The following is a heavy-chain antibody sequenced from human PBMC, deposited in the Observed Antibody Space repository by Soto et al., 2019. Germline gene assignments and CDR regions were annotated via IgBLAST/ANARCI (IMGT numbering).Heavy chain of an antibody. Sequence: QLQLQESGPGLVKPSETLSLTCTVSGGSISSSSYYWGWIRQPPGKGLEWIGSIYYSGSTYYNPSLNSRVTISVDTSKNQFSLKLSSVTAADTAVYYCARRYVAAHPLPFDPWGQGTLVTVSS. CDR2: IYYSGST. J-gene: IGHJ5*02. CDR3: ARRYVAAHPLPFDP. V-gene: IGHV4-39*01. D-gene: IGHD6-13*01. CDR1: GGSISSSSYY.